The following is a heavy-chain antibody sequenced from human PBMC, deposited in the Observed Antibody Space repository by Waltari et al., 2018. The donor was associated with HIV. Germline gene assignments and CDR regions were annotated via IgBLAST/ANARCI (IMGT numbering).Heavy chain of an antibody. Sequence: EVQLVQSGGGLVQPGGSLRLSCAASGFSFSSYEMNWVRQAPGKGRGWVSYISTTGSTVYYADSVKGRFTISRDNAKKSLYLQMNSLRAEDTAVYYCTRGLRLLRSILPFDYWGQGTLVPVSS. J-gene: IGHJ4*02. V-gene: IGHV3-48*03. CDR1: GFSFSSYE. CDR2: ISTTGSTV. D-gene: IGHD1-26*01. CDR3: TRGLRLLRSILPFDY.